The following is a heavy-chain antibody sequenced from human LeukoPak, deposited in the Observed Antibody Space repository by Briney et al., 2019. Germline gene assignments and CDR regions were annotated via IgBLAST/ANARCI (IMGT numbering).Heavy chain of an antibody. J-gene: IGHJ4*02. CDR1: GFTFSSYW. CDR3: ATGYDSTGAFDY. Sequence: GGSLRLSCAASGFTFSSYWMHWVRQAPGKGLVWVSRINSDGSSTSYADSVKGRFTISRDNAKNTLYLQMNSLRAEDTAVYYCATGYDSTGAFDYWSQGTLVTVSS. V-gene: IGHV3-74*01. CDR2: INSDGSST. D-gene: IGHD3-22*01.